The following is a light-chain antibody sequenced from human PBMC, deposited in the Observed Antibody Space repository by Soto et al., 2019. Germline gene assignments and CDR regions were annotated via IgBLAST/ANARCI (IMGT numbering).Light chain of an antibody. J-gene: IGKJ1*01. V-gene: IGKV3-20*01. CDR2: GTS. CDR1: QSVSSSY. Sequence: EIVLTKSPGTLSLSPGKRATLSCRASQSVSSSYLAWYQQKPGQAPRLLIYGTSSRATAIPDRFSGSGSGTDFTLTISRLEPEDFAVYYCQQYGSSSWTFGQGTKVDIK. CDR3: QQYGSSSWT.